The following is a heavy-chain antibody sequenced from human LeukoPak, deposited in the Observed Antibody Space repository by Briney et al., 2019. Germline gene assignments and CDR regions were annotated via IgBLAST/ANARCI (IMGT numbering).Heavy chain of an antibody. CDR3: ARISRDDYGDYDDFDY. V-gene: IGHV2-70*01. J-gene: IGHJ4*02. CDR1: GFSLSTIGLC. CDR2: IDWDDDK. D-gene: IGHD4-17*01. Sequence: SGPALVKPTQTLTLTCTVSGFSLSTIGLCMSWIRQPPGKALKLLALIDWDDDKYYSTSLKTRLTISKDTSKNQVVLTMTNMDPADTATYYCARISRDDYGDYDDFDYWGQGTLVTVSS.